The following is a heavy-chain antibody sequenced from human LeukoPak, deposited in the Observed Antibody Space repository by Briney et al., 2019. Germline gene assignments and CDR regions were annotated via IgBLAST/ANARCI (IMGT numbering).Heavy chain of an antibody. J-gene: IGHJ4*02. CDR2: ISSSSSYI. D-gene: IGHD5-18*01. V-gene: IGHV3-21*04. Sequence: PGGSLRLSCAASGFTFSSYSMNWVRQAPGKGLEWVSSISSSSSYIYYADSVKGRFTISRDNAKNSLYLQMNSLRAEDTALYHCARARYSYGYEGISFDYWGQGTLVTVSS. CDR1: GFTFSSYS. CDR3: ARARYSYGYEGISFDY.